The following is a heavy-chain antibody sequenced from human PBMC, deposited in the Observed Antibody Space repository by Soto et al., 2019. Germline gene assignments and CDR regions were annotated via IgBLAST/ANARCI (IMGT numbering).Heavy chain of an antibody. CDR2: HIPLFGTT. V-gene: IGHV1-69*06. CDR1: GGTFTGHA. Sequence: QVQLVQSGAEVKKPGSSVKVSCEASGGTFTGHAISWVRQAPGQGPEWMGGHIPLFGTTQHAQNFHGRLTINADKYTKTAYMALASLRSEDPTTYYCARGPNWGYRFASWGQGTMVPVSS. J-gene: IGHJ4*02. D-gene: IGHD7-27*01. CDR3: ARGPNWGYRFAS.